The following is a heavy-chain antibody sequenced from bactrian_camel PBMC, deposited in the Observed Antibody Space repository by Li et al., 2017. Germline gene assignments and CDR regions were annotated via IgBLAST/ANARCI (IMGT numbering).Heavy chain of an antibody. CDR1: TYTVRSGC. V-gene: IGHV3S53*01. J-gene: IGHJ4*01. Sequence: HVQLVESGGGSVQAGGSLRLSCAASTYTVRSGCMGWFRQAPGEEREGLVSIDSVGRTAYADSVKGRFTISPGNATNTVSLQMNSLRPEDTAMYYCAADRMACLRPSVQLEAYNFWGRGTQVTVS. CDR2: IDSVGRT. CDR3: AADRMACLRPSVQLEAYNF.